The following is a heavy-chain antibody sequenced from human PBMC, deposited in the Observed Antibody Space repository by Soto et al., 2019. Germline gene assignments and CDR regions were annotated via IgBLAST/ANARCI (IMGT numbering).Heavy chain of an antibody. CDR2: IKQDGSEK. CDR3: ARYYYDSSGYYPLYYYYGMDV. J-gene: IGHJ6*02. V-gene: IGHV3-7*01. Sequence: PGGSLRLSCAASVFTFSRYWMSWVRQAPGKGLEWVANIKQDGSEKYYVDSVKGRFTISRDNAKNSLYLQMNSLRAEDTAVYYCARYYYDSSGYYPLYYYYGMDVWGQGTTVTVPS. D-gene: IGHD3-22*01. CDR1: VFTFSRYW.